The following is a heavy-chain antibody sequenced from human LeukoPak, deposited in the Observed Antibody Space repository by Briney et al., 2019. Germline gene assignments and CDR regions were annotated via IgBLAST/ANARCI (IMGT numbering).Heavy chain of an antibody. J-gene: IGHJ4*02. CDR1: GFSLSTSGVG. CDR2: IYWDDDK. D-gene: IGHD6-19*01. Sequence: SGPTLVNPTQTLTLTCTFSGFSLSTSGVGVGWIRQPPGKALAWLALIYWDDDKRYSPSLKSRLTITKDTSKNQVVLTMTNMDPVDTATYYCAHVPDGYSSGWYVRYWGQGTLVTVSS. V-gene: IGHV2-5*02. CDR3: AHVPDGYSSGWYVRY.